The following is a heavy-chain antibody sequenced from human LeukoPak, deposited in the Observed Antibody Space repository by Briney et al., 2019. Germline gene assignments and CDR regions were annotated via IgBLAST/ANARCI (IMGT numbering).Heavy chain of an antibody. CDR1: GFNFSNYG. V-gene: IGHV3-21*04. D-gene: IGHD3-9*01. CDR2: ISNSRSYI. J-gene: IGHJ4*02. CDR3: AKMGTYYDILTGYPYGDY. Sequence: GGSLRLSCAASGFNFSNYGMTWVRQAPGKGLEWVSSISNSRSYIYYVDSVKGRVTISRHNAKNSLYLQINSLRAEDTAVYYCAKMGTYYDILTGYPYGDYWGQGTLVTVSS.